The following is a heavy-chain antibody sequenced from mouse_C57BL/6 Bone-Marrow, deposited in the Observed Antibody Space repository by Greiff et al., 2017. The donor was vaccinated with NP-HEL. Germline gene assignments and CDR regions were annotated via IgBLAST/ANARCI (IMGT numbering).Heavy chain of an antibody. CDR1: GYAFSSYW. Sequence: VKLMESGAELVKPGASVKISCKASGYAFSSYWMNWVKQRPGKGLEWIGQIYPGDGDTNYNGKFKGKATLTADKSSSTAYMQLSSLTSEDSAVYFCARNAQVGAMDYWGQGTSVTVSS. V-gene: IGHV1-80*01. CDR2: IYPGDGDT. J-gene: IGHJ4*01. D-gene: IGHD3-2*02. CDR3: ARNAQVGAMDY.